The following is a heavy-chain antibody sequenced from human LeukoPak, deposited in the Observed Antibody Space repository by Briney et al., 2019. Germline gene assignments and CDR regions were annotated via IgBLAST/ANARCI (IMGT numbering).Heavy chain of an antibody. CDR3: AKGYSEYTSSWFDY. D-gene: IGHD6-13*01. CDR1: GFTFSRIA. V-gene: IGHV3-23*01. J-gene: IGHJ4*02. CDR2: ISGSDGKDST. Sequence: PGGSLRLSCAASGFTFSRIAMSWVRQAPGKGLEWVSGISGSDGKDSTYYADSVKGRFTISRDKSKNTVYLEMNSLRAEDTAVYYCAKGYSEYTSSWFDYWGQGTLVTVSS.